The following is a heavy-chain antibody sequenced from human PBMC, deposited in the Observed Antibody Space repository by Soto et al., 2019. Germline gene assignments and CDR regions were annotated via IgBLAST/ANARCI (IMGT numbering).Heavy chain of an antibody. Sequence: QVQLVQSGVEVKKPGASVKVSCKAVGYTFTNYGLSWVRQAPGEGLEWLGWISANNGHTKYAQKVQDRVTLTTDTSASTAYLQLRSLTSDDPAVYYCVRGDGGYFDKWGQGTLVLVSS. CDR1: GYTFTNYG. V-gene: IGHV1-18*01. CDR3: VRGDGGYFDK. D-gene: IGHD3-16*01. J-gene: IGHJ4*02. CDR2: ISANNGHT.